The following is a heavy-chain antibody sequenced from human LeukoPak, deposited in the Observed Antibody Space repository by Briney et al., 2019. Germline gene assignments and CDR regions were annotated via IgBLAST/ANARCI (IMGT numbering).Heavy chain of an antibody. CDR2: IFYSGTT. CDR3: VRGSRVYCGGDCYYY. D-gene: IGHD2-21*02. J-gene: IGHJ4*02. V-gene: IGHV4-59*12. Sequence: SETLSLTCTVSGASISSYYWSWIRQPPGRGLEWIAYIFYSGTTNYNPSLKSRVTISTDTSKNHFSLNLNSVTAADTGVYYCVRGSRVYCGGDCYYYWGQGTLVTVSS. CDR1: GASISSYY.